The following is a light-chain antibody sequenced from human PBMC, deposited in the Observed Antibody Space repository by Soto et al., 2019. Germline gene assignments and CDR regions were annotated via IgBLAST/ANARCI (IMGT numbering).Light chain of an antibody. CDR3: QQYNSYLLT. Sequence: DIQMTQSPSTLPASVGDRVTITCRASQSISSWLAWYQQKPGKAPKLLVYDASSLKSGVPSRFSGSGSGTEFTLTISSLQPDDFATYYCQQYNSYLLTFGGGTKVEIK. J-gene: IGKJ4*01. CDR1: QSISSW. CDR2: DAS. V-gene: IGKV1-5*01.